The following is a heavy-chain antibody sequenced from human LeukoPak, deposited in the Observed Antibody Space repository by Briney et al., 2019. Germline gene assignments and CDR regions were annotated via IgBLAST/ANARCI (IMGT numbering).Heavy chain of an antibody. CDR1: GFTFSNYA. CDR2: ISGSGGGT. CDR3: AKARRGYCSRTSCTNGLDV. V-gene: IGHV3-23*01. D-gene: IGHD2-2*01. Sequence: GGSLRLSCAASGFTFSNYAMNWVRQAPGKGLEWVSAISGSGGGTFYADSVKGRFTISRDNSKNTLYLQMNSLRADGAAVFYCAKARRGYCSRTSCTNGLDVWGQGTTVTVSS. J-gene: IGHJ6*02.